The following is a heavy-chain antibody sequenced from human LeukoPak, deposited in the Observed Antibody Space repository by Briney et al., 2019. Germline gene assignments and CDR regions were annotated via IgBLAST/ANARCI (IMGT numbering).Heavy chain of an antibody. D-gene: IGHD6-19*01. V-gene: IGHV3-23*01. Sequence: PGGSLRLSCAASGFTFGNYAMSWVRQAPGKGLEWISAISGTGGSTYYRDSVKGRSTISRGNSKNTLYLQMNSLRGEDTAVYYCATRPTVGGTTNWYFDLWGRGTPVTVSS. CDR3: ATRPTVGGTTNWYFDL. CDR1: GFTFGNYA. J-gene: IGHJ2*01. CDR2: ISGTGGST.